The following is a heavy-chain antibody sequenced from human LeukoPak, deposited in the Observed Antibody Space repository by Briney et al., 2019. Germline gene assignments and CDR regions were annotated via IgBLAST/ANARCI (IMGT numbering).Heavy chain of an antibody. V-gene: IGHV1-8*01. CDR2: MNPNSGNT. J-gene: IGHJ4*02. CDR1: GYTFTSYD. CDR3: ARAYGSRTPPLGY. Sequence: ASVTVSCKASGYTFTSYDMNWVRQATGQGLEWMGWMNPNSGNTGYAQKFQGRVTMTRNTSISTAYMELSSLRSEDTAVYYCARAYGSRTPPLGYWGQGTLVTVSS. D-gene: IGHD3-10*01.